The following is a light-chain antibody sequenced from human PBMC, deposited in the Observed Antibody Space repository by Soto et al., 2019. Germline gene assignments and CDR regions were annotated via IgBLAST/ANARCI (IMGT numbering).Light chain of an antibody. J-gene: IGLJ2*01. V-gene: IGLV3-21*04. CDR1: NIGDKA. Sequence: SYELTQRPSVSVAPEKTARITCGGDNIGDKAEHWYQHRPGQAPVLVIYYDFERPSGIHERFSGSNSGNTATLTISRVEAGDEADYYCQVWDTTNDHPIFGGGTKLTVL. CDR3: QVWDTTNDHPI. CDR2: YDF.